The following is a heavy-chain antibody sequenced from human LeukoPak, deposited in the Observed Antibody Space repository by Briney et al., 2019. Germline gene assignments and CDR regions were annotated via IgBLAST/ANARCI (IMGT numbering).Heavy chain of an antibody. J-gene: IGHJ5*02. CDR2: ISVDGSDK. CDR3: ARDQPGTYTLSST. Sequence: GRSLRLSCAASGFTFSNYAMHWVRQAPGKGLEWVAFISVDGSDKYYADSLKGRFTISRDNSKNTLYLQMNSLRAEDTAVYYCARDQPGTYTLSSTWGQGSLVTVSA. D-gene: IGHD6-19*01. V-gene: IGHV3-30-3*01. CDR1: GFTFSNYA.